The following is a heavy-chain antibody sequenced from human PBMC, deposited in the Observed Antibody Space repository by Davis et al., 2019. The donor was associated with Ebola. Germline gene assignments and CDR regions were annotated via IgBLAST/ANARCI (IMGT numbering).Heavy chain of an antibody. V-gene: IGHV4-39*07. Sequence: SETLSLTCTVSGGSISSRSYYWAWIRQPPGKGLEWIGSIYYSGSTYYNPSLKSRVTISVDTSKNQFSLKLSSVTAADTAVFYCARGVVPVTLDGMDVWGQGTTVTVSS. CDR2: IYYSGST. J-gene: IGHJ6*02. CDR1: GGSISSRSYY. D-gene: IGHD2-15*01. CDR3: ARGVVPVTLDGMDV.